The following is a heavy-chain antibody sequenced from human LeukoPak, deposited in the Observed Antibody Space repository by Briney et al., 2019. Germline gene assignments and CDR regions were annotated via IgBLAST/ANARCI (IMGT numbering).Heavy chain of an antibody. J-gene: IGHJ4*02. V-gene: IGHV3-66*01. Sequence: GGSLRLSCAASGLIVSDSLMSWVRQAPGKGLEWVSIMYAGGSTYYADSVKGRFTISRDTSKNTLFIQLNSLRVEDTAVYYCARTRDYSLDYWGQGTLVTVSS. D-gene: IGHD2-15*01. CDR1: GLIVSDSL. CDR3: ARTRDYSLDY. CDR2: MYAGGST.